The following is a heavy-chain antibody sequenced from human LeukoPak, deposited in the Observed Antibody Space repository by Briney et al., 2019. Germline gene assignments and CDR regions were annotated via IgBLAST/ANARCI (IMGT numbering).Heavy chain of an antibody. D-gene: IGHD7-27*01. CDR2: ISSSSSYI. J-gene: IGHJ4*02. CDR1: GFTVISYY. V-gene: IGHV3-21*01. CDR3: ARDGNWGSIYFDY. Sequence: GGSLRLSCAASGFTVISYYMTWVRQAPGKGLEWVSSISSSSSYIYYADSVKGRFTISRDNAKNSLYLQMNSLRAEDTAVYYCARDGNWGSIYFDYWGQGTLVTVSS.